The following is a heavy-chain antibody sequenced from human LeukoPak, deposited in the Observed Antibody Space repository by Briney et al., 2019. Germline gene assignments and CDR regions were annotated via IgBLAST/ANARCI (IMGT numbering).Heavy chain of an antibody. CDR3: AKGSRGDCYSCFDY. D-gene: IGHD2-21*02. CDR1: GFNFRDAA. CDR2: ISGSGGST. Sequence: PGGSLRLSCAASGFNFRDAAMTWVRQAPGKGLEWVSAISGSGGSTYYADSVKGRFTISRDNSKNTLYLQMNSLRAEDTAVYYCAKGSRGDCYSCFDYWGQGTLVTVSS. V-gene: IGHV3-23*01. J-gene: IGHJ4*02.